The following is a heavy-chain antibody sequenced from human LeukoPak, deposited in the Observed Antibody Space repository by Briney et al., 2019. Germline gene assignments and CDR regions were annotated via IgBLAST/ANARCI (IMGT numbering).Heavy chain of an antibody. J-gene: IGHJ6*02. CDR3: ARARGYSYGGSYYYYYGMDV. Sequence: SETLSLTCAVYGGSFSGYYWSWIRQPPGKGLEWIGEINHSGSTNYNPSLKSRVTISVDTSKNQFSLKLSSVTAADTAVYYCARARGYSYGGSYYYYYGMDVWGQGTTVTVSS. D-gene: IGHD5-18*01. CDR2: INHSGST. V-gene: IGHV4-34*01. CDR1: GGSFSGYY.